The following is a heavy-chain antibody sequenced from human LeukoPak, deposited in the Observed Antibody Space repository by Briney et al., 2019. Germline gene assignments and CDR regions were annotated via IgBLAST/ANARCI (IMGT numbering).Heavy chain of an antibody. CDR3: TRDIRPDYYYYMDV. J-gene: IGHJ6*03. V-gene: IGHV3-49*04. CDR2: IRSKAYGGTT. Sequence: GGSLRLSCTASGFTFGDYAMSWVRQAPGKGLEWVGFIRSKAYGGTTEYAASVKGRFTISRDDSKSIAYLQMNSLKTEDTAVYYCTRDIRPDYYYYMDVWGKGTTVTVSS. D-gene: IGHD4-17*01. CDR1: GFTFGDYA.